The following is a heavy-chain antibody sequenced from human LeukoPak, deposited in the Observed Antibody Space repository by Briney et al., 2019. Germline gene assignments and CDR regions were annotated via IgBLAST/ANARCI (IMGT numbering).Heavy chain of an antibody. CDR2: VYYSGST. J-gene: IGHJ5*02. V-gene: IGHV4-59*01. Sequence: ASETLSLTCTLSGGPLSSYYWSWIREPPGKGLGWIGYVYYSGSTDYNPSLKSRVTISVDTSKNQFSLKLSSVTAADTAVYYCARSDCGDYSWFDPWGQGTLVTVSS. CDR3: ARSDCGDYSWFDP. D-gene: IGHD4-17*01. CDR1: GGPLSSYY.